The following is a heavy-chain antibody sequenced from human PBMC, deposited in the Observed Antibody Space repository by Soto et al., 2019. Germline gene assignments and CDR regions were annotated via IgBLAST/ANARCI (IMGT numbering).Heavy chain of an antibody. CDR3: ARDRGYNWNYGWFDP. J-gene: IGHJ5*02. D-gene: IGHD1-7*01. V-gene: IGHV1-18*01. CDR2: ISPYNGNT. CDR1: GYTFTSYG. Sequence: QVQLVQSGAEVKKPGASVKVSCKASGYTFTSYGISWVRQAPGQGLEWMGRISPYNGNTNYAQKLQGRVTMTTDTTTGTAYMEPRSRRSDDTAVYYCARDRGYNWNYGWFDPWGQGTLVTVSS.